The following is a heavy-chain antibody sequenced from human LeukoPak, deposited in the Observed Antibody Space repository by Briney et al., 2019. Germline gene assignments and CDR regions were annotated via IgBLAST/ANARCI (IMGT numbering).Heavy chain of an antibody. CDR2: IYYTGST. Sequence: PSETLSLTCAVSGDSISSDYWSWIRQPPGKGLEWIGYIYYTGSTNYNPSLKSRVTISVDTSKNQFSLKLSSVTAADTAVYYCARVSKTHYVWGSYRPRLYYFDYWGQGTLVTVSS. CDR1: GDSISSDY. CDR3: ARVSKTHYVWGSYRPRLYYFDY. D-gene: IGHD3-16*02. J-gene: IGHJ4*02. V-gene: IGHV4-59*01.